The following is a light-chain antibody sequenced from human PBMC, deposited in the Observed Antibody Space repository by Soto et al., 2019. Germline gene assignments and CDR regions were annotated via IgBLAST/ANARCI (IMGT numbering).Light chain of an antibody. CDR1: QSISSW. V-gene: IGKV1-5*03. J-gene: IGKJ2*01. CDR2: KAS. Sequence: DIQMTQSPSTLSASVGDRVTITCRASQSISSWLAWYQQKPGKAPKLLIYKASSLESGVPSRFSGSGSGTEFTLTISSLQPDDLATYYCQQYNRLYTFGQGTKLEIK. CDR3: QQYNRLYT.